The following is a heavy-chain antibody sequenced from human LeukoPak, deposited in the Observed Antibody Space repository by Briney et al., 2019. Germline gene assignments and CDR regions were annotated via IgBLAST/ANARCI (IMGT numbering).Heavy chain of an antibody. V-gene: IGHV1-2*02. J-gene: IGHJ4*02. CDR1: GYTFTGYY. Sequence: ASVKVFCKASGYTFTGYYMHWVRQAPGQGLEWMGWINPNSGGTNYAQKFQGRVTMTRDTSISTAYMELSRLRSDDTAVYYCARDRGDQWELLFDYWGQGTLVTVSS. CDR3: ARDRGDQWELLFDY. D-gene: IGHD1-26*01. CDR2: INPNSGGT.